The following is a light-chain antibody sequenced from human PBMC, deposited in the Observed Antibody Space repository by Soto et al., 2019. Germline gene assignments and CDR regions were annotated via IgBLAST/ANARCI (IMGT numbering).Light chain of an antibody. CDR1: QSVSGNF. V-gene: IGKV3-20*01. Sequence: EIVLTQSPGTLSLSPGERATLSCRASQSVSGNFLGWYQQKVGQAPRLLIYGASSRATGIPDRFSASGSGTDFTLTISRPEPEDFAVYYCQHYDRLTGCTFGPGTKVDIK. CDR2: GAS. J-gene: IGKJ3*01. CDR3: QHYDRLTGCT.